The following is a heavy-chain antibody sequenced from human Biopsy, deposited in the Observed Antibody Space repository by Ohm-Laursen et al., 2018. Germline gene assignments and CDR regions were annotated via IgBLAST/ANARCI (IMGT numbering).Heavy chain of an antibody. CDR2: IEYSDKT. V-gene: IGHV4-59*08. J-gene: IGHJ4*02. CDR3: ARHRYCSSTSCSNSNYYFDF. D-gene: IGHD2-2*01. Sequence: SETLSLTCTVSGDSIGSYSWSWIRRPPGKGLEWIGYIEYSDKTYYNPSLENRVAFSVDTSKNQFSLRLMCVTAADTAVYYCARHRYCSSTSCSNSNYYFDFWGQGTLVTVSS. CDR1: GDSIGSYS.